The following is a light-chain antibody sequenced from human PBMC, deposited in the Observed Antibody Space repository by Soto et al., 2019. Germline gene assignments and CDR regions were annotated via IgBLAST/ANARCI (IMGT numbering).Light chain of an antibody. Sequence: QSALTQPASVSGSPGQSIAISCTGTSSDIGGYNYVSWYQQHPGKAPKLMIYHVSNRPSGVSDRFSGSKSDNTASLTISGLQAEDEADYYCSSYTSSSTYVFGSGTRSPS. J-gene: IGLJ1*01. CDR2: HVS. CDR3: SSYTSSSTYV. V-gene: IGLV2-14*03. CDR1: SSDIGGYNY.